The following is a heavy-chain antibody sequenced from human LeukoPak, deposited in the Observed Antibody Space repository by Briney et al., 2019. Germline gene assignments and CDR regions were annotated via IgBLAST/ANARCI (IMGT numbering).Heavy chain of an antibody. V-gene: IGHV4-4*07. CDR1: GGSISNYY. Sequence: SSETLSLTCTVSGGSISNYYWSWIRQPAGKGLEWIGRIYTSGSTNYNPSLKSRVTMSVDTSKNHFSLKLSSVTAADTAVYYCARRSDYGDDNWFDPWGQGTLVTVSS. J-gene: IGHJ5*02. D-gene: IGHD4-17*01. CDR2: IYTSGST. CDR3: ARRSDYGDDNWFDP.